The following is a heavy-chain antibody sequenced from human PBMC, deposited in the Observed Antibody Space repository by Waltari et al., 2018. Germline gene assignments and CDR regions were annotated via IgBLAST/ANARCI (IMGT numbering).Heavy chain of an antibody. D-gene: IGHD2-15*01. V-gene: IGHV4-39*02. CDR2: IYYSGST. J-gene: IGHJ6*02. Sequence: QLQLQESGPGLVKPSETLSLTCTVSGGSISSSSYYWGCIRQPPGKGLEWIGSIYYSGSTYYNPSLKSRVTISVDTSKNQFSLKLSSVTAADTAVYYCAREFYCSGGSCYSAYYYGMDVWGQGTTVTVSS. CDR3: AREFYCSGGSCYSAYYYGMDV. CDR1: GGSISSSSYY.